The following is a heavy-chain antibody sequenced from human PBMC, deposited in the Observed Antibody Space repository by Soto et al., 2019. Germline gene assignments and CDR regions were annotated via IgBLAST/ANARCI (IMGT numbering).Heavy chain of an antibody. J-gene: IGHJ4*02. CDR3: ARSPGYSYGDY. V-gene: IGHV1-3*01. CDR2: INAGNGNT. CDR1: GYTFASYA. Sequence: GASVKVSCKASGYTFASYAMHWVRQAPGQRLEWMGWINAGNGNTKYSQKFQGRVTITRDTSASTAYMELSSLRSEDTAVYYCARSPGYSYGDYWGQGTLVTVSS. D-gene: IGHD5-18*01.